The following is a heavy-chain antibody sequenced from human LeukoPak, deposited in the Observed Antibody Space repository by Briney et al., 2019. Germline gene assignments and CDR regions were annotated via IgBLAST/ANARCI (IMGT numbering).Heavy chain of an antibody. CDR3: ARGGTDYGDYLVDYFDY. CDR2: IYYSGST. J-gene: IGHJ4*02. CDR1: GGSISSGSYY. D-gene: IGHD4-17*01. Sequence: PSETLSLTCTVSGGSISSGSYYWGWIRQPPGKGLEWIGSIYYSGSTYYNPSLKSRVTISVDTSKNQFSLKLSSVTAADTAVYYCARGGTDYGDYLVDYFDYWGQGTLVTVSS. V-gene: IGHV4-39*07.